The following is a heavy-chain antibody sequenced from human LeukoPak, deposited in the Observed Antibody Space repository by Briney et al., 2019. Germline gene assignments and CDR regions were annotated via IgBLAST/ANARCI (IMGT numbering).Heavy chain of an antibody. D-gene: IGHD3-22*01. Sequence: PGRSLRLSCAASGFTFSSYGMHWVRQAPGKGLEWVAVISYDGSKKFYADSVKGRFTISRDNSKNTLYLQMNSLRAEDTAVYYCAKMGASSGYSPIDYWGQGTLVTVSS. CDR3: AKMGASSGYSPIDY. CDR1: GFTFSSYG. J-gene: IGHJ4*02. V-gene: IGHV3-30*18. CDR2: ISYDGSKK.